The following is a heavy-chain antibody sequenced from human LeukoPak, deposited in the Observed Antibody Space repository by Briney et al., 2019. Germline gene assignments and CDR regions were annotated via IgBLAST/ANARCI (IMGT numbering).Heavy chain of an antibody. D-gene: IGHD4-17*01. V-gene: IGHV4-34*01. Sequence: SETLSLTCTIRGGSINGYSWSWLRQTPEKGLEWIGEIHHSGTTNYRPSLKSRVTISFDESKNQFSLTMTSVTAADTAVYYCTRQSGTVTPIDYWGQGTLVTVSS. CDR3: TRQSGTVTPIDY. CDR2: IHHSGTT. J-gene: IGHJ4*02. CDR1: GGSINGYS.